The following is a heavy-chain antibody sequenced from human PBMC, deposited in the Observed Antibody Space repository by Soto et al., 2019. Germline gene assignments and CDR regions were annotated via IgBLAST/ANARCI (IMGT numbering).Heavy chain of an antibody. D-gene: IGHD2-21*01. CDR2: IYYNGRT. Sequence: SETLSLTCTVSGGSVSSGSYYWTWIRQPPGKGLEWIGYIYYNGRTEYNPSLETRVTLSADTSKDQFSLKLTSVTAADTAVYYCARGGAYCRGECPPYYFDYWAQGSLVTVSS. CDR3: ARGGAYCRGECPPYYFDY. CDR1: GGSVSSGSYY. V-gene: IGHV4-61*01. J-gene: IGHJ4*02.